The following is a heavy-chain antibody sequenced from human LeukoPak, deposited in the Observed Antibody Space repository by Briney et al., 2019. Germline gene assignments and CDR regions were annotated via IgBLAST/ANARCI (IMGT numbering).Heavy chain of an antibody. D-gene: IGHD6-13*01. V-gene: IGHV3-74*01. J-gene: IGHJ4*02. CDR2: INSDGSST. Sequence: GGSLRLSCAASGFTFSSYWMHWVRQAPGKGLVWVSRINSDGSSTSYADSVKGRFTISRENAKNTLYLQMNSLRAEDTAVYYCAEGIAAAGIDYWGQGTLVTVSS. CDR3: AEGIAAAGIDY. CDR1: GFTFSSYW.